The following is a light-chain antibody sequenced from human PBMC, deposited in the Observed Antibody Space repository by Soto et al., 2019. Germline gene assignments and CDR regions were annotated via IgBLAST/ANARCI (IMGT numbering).Light chain of an antibody. CDR2: SNN. CDR1: SSNIGSNT. Sequence: QSVLTQPPSASGTPGLRVTISCSGSSSNIGSNTVSWYQQLPGTAPKLLIYSNNQRPSGVPDRFSGSKSGTSASLAISGLQSEDEDDYYCAAWDDSLNGYVFGTGTKLTFL. J-gene: IGLJ1*01. CDR3: AAWDDSLNGYV. V-gene: IGLV1-44*01.